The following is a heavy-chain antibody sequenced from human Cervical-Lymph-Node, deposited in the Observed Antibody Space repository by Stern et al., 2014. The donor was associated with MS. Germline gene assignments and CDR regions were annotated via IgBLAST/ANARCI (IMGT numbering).Heavy chain of an antibody. V-gene: IGHV1-18*01. CDR1: GYPFTSYG. D-gene: IGHD2-15*01. Sequence: VQLVESGAEVKMPVASVKVSCKASGYPFTSYGISRGRQAPGQGLEWLGWITADSCNTNYAQNLQCGVTMTTDTSTSTAYMELRSLRSDDTAVYYCARGLLGSENAFDIRGQGTMVTVSS. J-gene: IGHJ3*02. CDR3: ARGLLGSENAFDI. CDR2: ITADSCNT.